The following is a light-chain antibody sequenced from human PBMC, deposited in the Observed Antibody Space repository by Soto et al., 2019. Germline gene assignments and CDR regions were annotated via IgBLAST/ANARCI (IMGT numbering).Light chain of an antibody. CDR3: QQYNGYWT. V-gene: IGKV1-5*03. J-gene: IGKJ1*01. CDR1: QSISGS. CDR2: EAS. Sequence: DIQMTQSPSTLSASVGDRLSITCRASQSISGSLAWYQQKPGKAPKLLIYEASNLKSGVPSRFSGSGSGTVYTLTISSLQPDDFASYYCQQYNGYWTFGQGTKVEIK.